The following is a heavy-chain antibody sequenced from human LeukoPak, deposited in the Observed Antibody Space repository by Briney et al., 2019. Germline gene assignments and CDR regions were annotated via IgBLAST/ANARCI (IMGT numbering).Heavy chain of an antibody. V-gene: IGHV4-38-2*02. Sequence: SETLSLTCTVSGYSISSGYYWGWIRQPPGKGLEWVGSINHSASTYYNPSLKSRVTISVDTSKNQFSLKLSSVTAADTAVYYCARGRRGPMVRGVIIKGDYYYYMDVWGKGTTVTVSS. CDR3: ARGRRGPMVRGVIIKGDYYYYMDV. D-gene: IGHD3-10*01. J-gene: IGHJ6*03. CDR1: GYSISSGYY. CDR2: INHSAST.